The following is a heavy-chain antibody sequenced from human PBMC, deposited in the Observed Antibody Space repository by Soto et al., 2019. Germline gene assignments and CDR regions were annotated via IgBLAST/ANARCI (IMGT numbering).Heavy chain of an antibody. CDR1: GFTFSSYG. V-gene: IGHV3-33*01. CDR2: IWYDGSNK. Sequence: ESVGGVVQPGRSLRLSCAASGFTFSSYGMHWVRQAPGKGLEWVAVIWYDGSNKYYADSVKGRFTISRDNSKNTLYLQMNSLRAEDTAVYYCARARGYSYGYFDYWGQGTLVTVSS. CDR3: ARARGYSYGYFDY. J-gene: IGHJ4*02. D-gene: IGHD5-18*01.